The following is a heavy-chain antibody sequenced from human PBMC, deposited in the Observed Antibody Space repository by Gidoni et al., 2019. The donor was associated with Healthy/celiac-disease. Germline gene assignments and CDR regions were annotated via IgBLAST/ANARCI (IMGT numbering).Heavy chain of an antibody. Sequence: QVQLVQSGAEVKKPGASVKVSCKASGYTFTSYYMHWVRQAPGQGLEWMGIINPSGGSTSYAQKFQGRVTMTRDTSTSTVYMELSSLRSEDTAVYYCARNLGYCSSTSCYLRLMAGYWGQGTLVTVSS. CDR2: INPSGGST. CDR3: ARNLGYCSSTSCYLRLMAGY. D-gene: IGHD2-2*01. J-gene: IGHJ4*02. V-gene: IGHV1-46*03. CDR1: GYTFTSYY.